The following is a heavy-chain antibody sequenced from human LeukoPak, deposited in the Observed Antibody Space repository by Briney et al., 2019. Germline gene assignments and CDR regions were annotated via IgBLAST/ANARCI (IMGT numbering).Heavy chain of an antibody. CDR3: ARWVSHDSSGYDY. CDR1: GYTSTGYY. CDR2: INPNSGGT. V-gene: IGHV1-2*04. J-gene: IGHJ4*02. Sequence: ASVKVSCKASGYTSTGYYMHWVRQAPGQGLEWMGWINPNSGGTNYAQKFQGWVTMTRDTSISTAYMELSRLRSDDTAVYYCARWVSHDSSGYDYWGQGTLVTVSS. D-gene: IGHD3-22*01.